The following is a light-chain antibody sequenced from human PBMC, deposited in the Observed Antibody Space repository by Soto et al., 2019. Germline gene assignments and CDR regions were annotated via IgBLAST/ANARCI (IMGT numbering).Light chain of an antibody. Sequence: EIVLTQSPATLSLSPGERATLSCRASQSVSSYLAWYQQKPGQAPRLLIYDASNRATGIPARFSGSGSGTDFTLTSSSLEPEDVAVYYCQQRSNWPPLTFGGGTKVEIK. V-gene: IGKV3-11*01. CDR2: DAS. CDR3: QQRSNWPPLT. J-gene: IGKJ4*01. CDR1: QSVSSY.